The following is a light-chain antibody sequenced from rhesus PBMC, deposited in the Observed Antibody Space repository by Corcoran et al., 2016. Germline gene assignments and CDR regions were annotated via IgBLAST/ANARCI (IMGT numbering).Light chain of an antibody. CDR1: QGISSY. Sequence: DIQLTQSPSSLSASVGDRVTITCRASQGISSYLAWYQQKSGKAPKLLIYDASNLQSGVPSMSSGSGTGTEFTLTISSMQPEDFATYYCQQRNSYPWTFGQGTKVEIK. CDR2: DAS. V-gene: IGKV1-38*01. CDR3: QQRNSYPWT. J-gene: IGKJ1*01.